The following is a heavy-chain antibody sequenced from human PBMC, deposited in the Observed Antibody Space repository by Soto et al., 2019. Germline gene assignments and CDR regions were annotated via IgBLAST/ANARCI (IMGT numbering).Heavy chain of an antibody. CDR3: ADGGNYLSMDV. CDR1: GYTFTSYY. V-gene: IGHV1-46*01. Sequence: QVQLVQSGAEVKKPGASVKVSCKASGYTFTSYYMHWVRLAPGQGLEWMGIINPDGGGTSYAQQFQGRVIMTRDTSTSTVYMEMSSLRSEDTAVYYCADGGNYLSMDVWGQGTTVTVSS. D-gene: IGHD4-4*01. J-gene: IGHJ6*02. CDR2: INPDGGGT.